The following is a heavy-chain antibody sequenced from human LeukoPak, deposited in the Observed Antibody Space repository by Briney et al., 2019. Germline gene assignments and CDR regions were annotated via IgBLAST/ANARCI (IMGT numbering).Heavy chain of an antibody. D-gene: IGHD2-2*02. CDR1: EYSFTNYW. CDR3: AIGGDSSTRCYRCFAY. V-gene: IGHV5-51*01. Sequence: GESLKISCKGSEYSFTNYWIGWVRQMPGKGLEWVGIIYPGDSDTRYSPSFQGQVTISVDRSISTAYLQWNSLMTSDTAMYYCAIGGDSSTRCYRCFAYWGQGTLVTVSS. J-gene: IGHJ4*02. CDR2: IYPGDSDT.